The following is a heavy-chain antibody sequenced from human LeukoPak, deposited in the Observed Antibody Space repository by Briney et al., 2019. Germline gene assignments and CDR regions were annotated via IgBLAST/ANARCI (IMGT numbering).Heavy chain of an antibody. CDR1: GGSFSGYY. D-gene: IGHD6-13*01. Sequence: SETLSLTCAVYGGSFSGYYWSWIRQPPGKGLEWIGYIYYSGSTNYNPSLKSRVTISVDTSKNQFSLKLSSVTAADTAVYYCASKYAAAGTYVDYWGQGTLVTVSS. CDR3: ASKYAAAGTYVDY. J-gene: IGHJ4*02. CDR2: IYYSGST. V-gene: IGHV4-59*01.